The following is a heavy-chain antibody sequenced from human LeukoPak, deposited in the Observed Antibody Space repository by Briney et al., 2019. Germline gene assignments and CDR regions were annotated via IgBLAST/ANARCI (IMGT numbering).Heavy chain of an antibody. CDR2: INSDGSST. J-gene: IGHJ4*02. V-gene: IGHV3-74*01. CDR1: GFTFSSYW. Sequence: GGSLRLSCAASGFTFSSYWMHWVRQAPGKGLVWVSRINSDGSSTSYADSVNGRFTISRDNAKNTLYLQMNSLRAEDTAVYYCARDPPGQRAVAGRVFDYWGQGTLVTVSS. D-gene: IGHD6-19*01. CDR3: ARDPPGQRAVAGRVFDY.